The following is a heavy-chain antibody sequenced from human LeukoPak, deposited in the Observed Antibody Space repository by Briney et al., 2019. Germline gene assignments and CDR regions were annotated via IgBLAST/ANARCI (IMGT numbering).Heavy chain of an antibody. CDR2: IYYSGST. Sequence: PSETLSLTCTVSGGSISSGDYYWSWIRQPPGKGLEWIGYIYYSGSTYYNPSLKSRVTISVDTSKNQFSLKLSSVTAADTAVYYCARDRILVWFGELSGGWFDPWGQGTLVTVSS. D-gene: IGHD3-10*01. V-gene: IGHV4-30-4*01. CDR1: GGSISSGDYY. J-gene: IGHJ5*02. CDR3: ARDRILVWFGELSGGWFDP.